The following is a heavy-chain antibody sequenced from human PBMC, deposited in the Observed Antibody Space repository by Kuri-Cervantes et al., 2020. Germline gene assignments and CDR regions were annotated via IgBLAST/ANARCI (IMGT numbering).Heavy chain of an antibody. D-gene: IGHD1-26*01. CDR2: IIPILGIA. V-gene: IGHV1-69*04. CDR1: GGTFSSYT. J-gene: IGHJ6*02. Sequence: SVKVSCKASGGTFSSYTISWVRQAPGQGLEWMGRIIPILGIANYAQKFQGRVTITADKSTSTAYMELSSLRSEDTAVYYCAREDRVGAYYYGMDVWGQGTTVTVSS. CDR3: AREDRVGAYYYGMDV.